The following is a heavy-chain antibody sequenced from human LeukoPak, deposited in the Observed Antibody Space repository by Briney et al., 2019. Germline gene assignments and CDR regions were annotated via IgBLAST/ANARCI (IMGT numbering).Heavy chain of an antibody. D-gene: IGHD6-13*01. J-gene: IGHJ6*02. CDR1: GYTFTSYG. V-gene: IGHV1-18*01. CDR3: ARDLSGDSSSWFRGSDPYYYYGMDV. CDR2: ISAYNGNT. Sequence: ASVKVSCKASGYTFTSYGISWVRQAPGQGLEWMGWISAYNGNTNYAQKLQGRVTMTTDTSTSTAYMELSSLRSEDTAVYYCARDLSGDSSSWFRGSDPYYYYGMDVWGQGTTVTVSS.